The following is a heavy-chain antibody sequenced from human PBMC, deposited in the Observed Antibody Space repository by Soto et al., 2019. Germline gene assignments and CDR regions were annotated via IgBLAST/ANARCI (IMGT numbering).Heavy chain of an antibody. CDR2: ISGSGGST. CDR1: GFTFSSYA. J-gene: IGHJ4*02. V-gene: IGHV3-23*01. D-gene: IGHD6-13*01. CDR3: AKDAGYSSSWYNFDY. Sequence: GGSLRLSCAASGFTFSSYAMSWVRQAPGKGLEWVSAISGSGGSTYYADSVKGRFTISRDKSKNTLYLQMNSLRAEDRAVYYCAKDAGYSSSWYNFDYWGQGTLVTVSS.